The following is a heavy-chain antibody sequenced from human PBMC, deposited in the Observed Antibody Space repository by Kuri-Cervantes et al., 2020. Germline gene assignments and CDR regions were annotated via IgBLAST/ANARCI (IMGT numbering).Heavy chain of an antibody. CDR2: ISYDGSNK. Sequence: GESLKISCAASGFTFSSYAMHWVRQAPGKGLEWVAVISYDGSNKYYTDSVKGRFTISRDNSKNTLYLQMNSLRAEDTAVYYCAREVDSSPNGADYWAQGTLVTVSS. J-gene: IGHJ4*02. CDR1: GFTFSSYA. D-gene: IGHD3-22*01. V-gene: IGHV3-30-3*01. CDR3: AREVDSSPNGADY.